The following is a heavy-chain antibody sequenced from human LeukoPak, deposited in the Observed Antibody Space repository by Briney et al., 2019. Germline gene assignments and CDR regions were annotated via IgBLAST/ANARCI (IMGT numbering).Heavy chain of an antibody. CDR2: ISAYNGNT. Sequence: GASVTVSCKASGYTFTSYGISWVRQAPGQGLEWMGGISAYNGNTNYAQTIQGRVTMSTDTSTSTAYMELRSLRSDDTTVYYCAREFHYDILTRFEYWGPGTLVTVSS. D-gene: IGHD3-9*01. V-gene: IGHV1-18*01. CDR1: GYTFTSYG. J-gene: IGHJ4*02. CDR3: AREFHYDILTRFEY.